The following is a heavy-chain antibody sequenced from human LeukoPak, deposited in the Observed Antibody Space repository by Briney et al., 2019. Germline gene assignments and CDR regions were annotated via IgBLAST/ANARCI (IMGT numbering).Heavy chain of an antibody. V-gene: IGHV1-46*01. J-gene: IGHJ4*02. CDR3: ARGRRRHYILTGYYYYFDY. CDR2: INPSGGST. D-gene: IGHD3-9*01. CDR1: GYTFTSYY. Sequence: GASVKVSCKASGYTFTSYYMHWVRQAPGQRLEWMGIINPSGGSTSYAQKFQGRVTMTRDTSTSTVYMELSSLRSEDTAVYYCARGRRRHYILTGYYYYFDYWGQGTLVTVSS.